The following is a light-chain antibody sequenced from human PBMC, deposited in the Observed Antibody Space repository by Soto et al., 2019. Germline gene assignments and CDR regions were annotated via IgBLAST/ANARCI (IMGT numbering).Light chain of an antibody. CDR1: QSVRSSF. V-gene: IGKV3-20*01. CDR2: GVS. J-gene: IGKJ5*01. Sequence: DIVLTQSPGTLSLSPGEGATLSCRASQSVRSSFLAWYQQKPGQAPRLLIYGVSSRATGIPDRFSGSGSGTDFTLTISRLEPEDFAVYYCQQFGSSPPVIFGQGTRVEIK. CDR3: QQFGSSPPVI.